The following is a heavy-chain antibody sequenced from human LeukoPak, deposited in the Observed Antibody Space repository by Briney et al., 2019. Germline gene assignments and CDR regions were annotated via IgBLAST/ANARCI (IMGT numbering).Heavy chain of an antibody. CDR2: IDHSGST. CDR3: ARDCEFCDLLFYMNV. D-gene: IGHD3-16*01. Sequence: SETLSLTCTVPGGSISSTGYYWTWIRQPAGKSLEWIGHIDHSGSTNCNPYLKSRVTISVDTSKNQFSLNLTSVTAADTAVYYCARDCEFCDLLFYMNVWGKGTTVTVSS. V-gene: IGHV4-61*09. CDR1: GGSISSTGYY. J-gene: IGHJ6*03.